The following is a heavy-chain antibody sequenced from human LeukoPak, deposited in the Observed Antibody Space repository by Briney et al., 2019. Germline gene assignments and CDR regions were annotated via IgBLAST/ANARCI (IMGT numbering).Heavy chain of an antibody. CDR3: ARQTIFGVVSDY. J-gene: IGHJ4*02. Sequence: PSETLSLTWTVSGGSISSSSYYWGWIRQPPGKGLEWIGSIYYSGSTYYNPSLKSRVTISVDTSKNQFSLKLSSVTAADTAVYYCARQTIFGVVSDYWGQGTLVTVSS. CDR2: IYYSGST. D-gene: IGHD3-3*01. V-gene: IGHV4-39*01. CDR1: GGSISSSSYY.